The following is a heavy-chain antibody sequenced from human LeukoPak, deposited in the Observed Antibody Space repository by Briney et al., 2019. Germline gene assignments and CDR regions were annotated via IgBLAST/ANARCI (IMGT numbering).Heavy chain of an antibody. D-gene: IGHD6-6*01. CDR2: IYPGDSDT. J-gene: IGHJ1*01. Sequence: GESLKISCKGSGYSFTSYWIGWVRQMPGKGLEWMGIIYPGDSDTRYSPSFQGQVTISADKSISTAYLQWSSLKASDTAMYYCARLVAARRVPEYFQHWGQGTLVTVSS. CDR1: GYSFTSYW. CDR3: ARLVAARRVPEYFQH. V-gene: IGHV5-51*01.